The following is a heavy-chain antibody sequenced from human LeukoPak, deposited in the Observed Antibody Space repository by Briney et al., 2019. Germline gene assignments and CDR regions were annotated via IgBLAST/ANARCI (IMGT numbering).Heavy chain of an antibody. Sequence: ASVKVSCKTSGSTFTSYDINWVRQAPGQGLEWMGWISGYNDNTNYAQKFQGRVTMTTDTSTTTVYMEMRSLRSDDTAVYYCARAKAEGADYWGQGTLVTVSS. J-gene: IGHJ4*02. D-gene: IGHD3-16*01. CDR1: GSTFTSYD. CDR3: ARAKAEGADY. V-gene: IGHV1-18*01. CDR2: ISGYNDNT.